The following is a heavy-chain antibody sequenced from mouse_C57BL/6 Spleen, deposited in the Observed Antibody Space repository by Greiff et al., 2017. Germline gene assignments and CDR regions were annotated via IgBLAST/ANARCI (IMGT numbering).Heavy chain of an antibody. CDR1: GYTFTDHT. D-gene: IGHD1-1*01. CDR2: IYPRDGST. Sequence: VKLQESDAELVKPGASVKISCKVSGYTFTDHTIHWMKQRPEQGLEWIGYIYPRDGSTKYNEKFKGKATLTADKSSSTSYMQLNSLTSEDSAVYFCAINRYYYGSSYYAMDYWGQGTSVTVSS. J-gene: IGHJ4*01. CDR3: AINRYYYGSSYYAMDY. V-gene: IGHV1-78*01.